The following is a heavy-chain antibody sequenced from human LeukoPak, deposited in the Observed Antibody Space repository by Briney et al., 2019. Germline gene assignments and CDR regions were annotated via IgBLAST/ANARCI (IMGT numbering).Heavy chain of an antibody. Sequence: SETLSLTCTVSGGSSSSYYWSWIRQSPGKGLEWIGYIYYSGSTNYNPSLKSRVTISVDTSKNQFSLKLSSVTAADTAVYYCARTLYYYGSSGYYVPYYFDYWGQGTLVTVSS. V-gene: IGHV4-59*01. CDR3: ARTLYYYGSSGYYVPYYFDY. CDR2: IYYSGST. D-gene: IGHD3-22*01. J-gene: IGHJ4*02. CDR1: GGSSSSYY.